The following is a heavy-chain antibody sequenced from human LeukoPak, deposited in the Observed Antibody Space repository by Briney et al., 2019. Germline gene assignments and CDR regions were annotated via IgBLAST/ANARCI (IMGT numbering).Heavy chain of an antibody. CDR1: GFTFSSYA. Sequence: GGSLRLSCAASGFTFSSYAMSWVRQAPGKGLEWVSVLYSGGDKYYADSVKGRFTISRDNSKNTLYLQMNSLRAEDTAVYYCARDRRALDAFDIWGQGTMVTVSS. CDR2: LYSGGDK. J-gene: IGHJ3*02. CDR3: ARDRRALDAFDI. D-gene: IGHD3-3*02. V-gene: IGHV3-53*01.